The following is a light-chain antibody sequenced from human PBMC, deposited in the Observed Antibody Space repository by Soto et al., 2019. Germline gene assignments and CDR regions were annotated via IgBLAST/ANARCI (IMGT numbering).Light chain of an antibody. CDR2: DAS. J-gene: IGKJ1*01. V-gene: IGKV1-5*01. Sequence: DIQMTQSPSTLSASVGDRVTITCRASQSITSWLAWYQQKPGKAPKLLIYDASNLESGVPSRFSGSGSGTEFTLTISSLQPEDFATYYCQQSYSTPPTFGQGTKVDI. CDR3: QQSYSTPPT. CDR1: QSITSW.